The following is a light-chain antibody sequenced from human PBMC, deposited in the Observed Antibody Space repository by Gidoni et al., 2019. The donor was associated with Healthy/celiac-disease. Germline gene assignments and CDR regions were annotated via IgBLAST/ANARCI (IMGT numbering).Light chain of an antibody. CDR3: AAWDDSLNGWV. V-gene: IGLV1-44*01. J-gene: IGLJ3*02. CDR1: SSNIGSNT. Sequence: QSVLTQPPSASGTPGQRVTISCSGSSSNIGSNTGNWYQQLPGTAPKLLIYNNNQRPSGVPDRFSGSKSGTSASLAISGLQSEDEADYYCAAWDDSLNGWVFGGGTKLTAL. CDR2: NNN.